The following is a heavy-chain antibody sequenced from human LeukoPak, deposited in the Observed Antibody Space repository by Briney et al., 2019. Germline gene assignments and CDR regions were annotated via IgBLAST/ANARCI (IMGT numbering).Heavy chain of an antibody. CDR3: ARGTVTKGGYYYYYMDV. D-gene: IGHD4-17*01. CDR1: GYSISSGYY. V-gene: IGHV4-38-2*02. CDR2: IYHSGST. J-gene: IGHJ6*03. Sequence: PSETLSLTCTVSGYSISSGYYWGWIRQPPGKGLEWFGSIYHSGSTYYNPSLKSRVTISVDTSKNQFSLKLSSVTAADTAVYYCARGTVTKGGYYYYYMDVWGKGTTVTVSS.